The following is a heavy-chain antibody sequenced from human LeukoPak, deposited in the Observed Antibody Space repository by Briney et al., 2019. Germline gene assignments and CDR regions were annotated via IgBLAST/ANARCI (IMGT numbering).Heavy chain of an antibody. CDR2: IYHSGST. V-gene: IGHV4-38-2*01. J-gene: IGHJ5*02. CDR3: ARSWISGPIQESVVWFDP. CDR1: GYSISSGYY. Sequence: SETLSPTCDVSGYSISSGYYWGWIRQPPGKGLEWIGSIYHSGSTYYNPSLKSRVTISADTSKNQFSLKLSSVTAADTAVYYCARSWISGPIQESVVWFDPWGQGTLVTVSS. D-gene: IGHD2-2*03.